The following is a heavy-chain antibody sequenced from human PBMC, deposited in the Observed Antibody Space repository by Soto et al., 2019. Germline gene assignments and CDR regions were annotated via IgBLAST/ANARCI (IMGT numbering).Heavy chain of an antibody. CDR3: AKGPSNVGIAAAGHYYYGMDV. Sequence: GGSLRLSCAASGFTFSSYGMHWVRQAPGKGLEWVAVISYDGSNKYYADSVKGRFTISKDNSKNTLYLQMNSLRAEDTAVYYCAKGPSNVGIAAAGHYYYGMDVWGQGTTVTVSS. D-gene: IGHD6-13*01. CDR1: GFTFSSYG. J-gene: IGHJ6*02. V-gene: IGHV3-30*18. CDR2: ISYDGSNK.